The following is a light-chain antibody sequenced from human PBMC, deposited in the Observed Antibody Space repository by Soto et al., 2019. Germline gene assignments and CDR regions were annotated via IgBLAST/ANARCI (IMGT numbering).Light chain of an antibody. J-gene: IGKJ1*01. Sequence: EIVLTQSPGTLSLSPGERATLSCRASQSVSSSYLAWYQQKPGQAPRLLIYGASSRATGIPDRFSGSGSGTDFTLTISRLEPEDFAVYYCQQYGSSPWTFGPGTKVDSK. CDR1: QSVSSSY. CDR2: GAS. V-gene: IGKV3-20*01. CDR3: QQYGSSPWT.